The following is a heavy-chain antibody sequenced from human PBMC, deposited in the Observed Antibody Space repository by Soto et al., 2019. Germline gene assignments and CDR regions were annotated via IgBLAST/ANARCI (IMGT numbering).Heavy chain of an antibody. CDR2: ISDDGDTT. V-gene: IGHV3-23*01. Sequence: GGSLRLSCVASGFTFGNYAMGWVRQAPGKGLEWVSTISDDGDTTHYADSVKGRFTISRDNSKNTLYLQLDSLRAEDTALYFCANRYCSGGRGPSLNAFDVWGQGTMVPVS. CDR1: GFTFGNYA. J-gene: IGHJ3*01. CDR3: ANRYCSGGRGPSLNAFDV. D-gene: IGHD2-15*01.